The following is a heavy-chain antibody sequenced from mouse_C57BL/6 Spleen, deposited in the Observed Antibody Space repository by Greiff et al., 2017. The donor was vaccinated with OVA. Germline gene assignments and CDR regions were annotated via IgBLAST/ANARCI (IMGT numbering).Heavy chain of an antibody. J-gene: IGHJ4*01. V-gene: IGHV1-82*01. CDR3: ARAPRVAMDY. CDR2: IYPGDGDT. Sequence: QVQLQQSGPELVKPGASVKISCKASGYAFSSSWLNWVKQRPGKGLEWIGRIYPGDGDTNYNGKFKGKATLTADKTSSTAYMQLSSLTSEDSAVYICARAPRVAMDYWGQGTSVTVSS. CDR1: GYAFSSSW.